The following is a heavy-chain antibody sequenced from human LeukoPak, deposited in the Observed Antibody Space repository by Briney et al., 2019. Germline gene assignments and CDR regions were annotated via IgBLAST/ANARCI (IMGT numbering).Heavy chain of an antibody. CDR2: IRSNGDTT. V-gene: IGHV3-23*01. D-gene: IGHD1-1*01. J-gene: IGHJ4*02. CDR1: GFTFSSLA. Sequence: GGSLRLSCTASGFTFSSLAMTWVRQAPGKGLEWVSTIRSNGDTTYNADSVKGCFTISRNNSKNTLYLELNSLRVEDTATFYCAKGQELDDGVFDSWGQGTMVTVSS. CDR3: AKGQELDDGVFDS.